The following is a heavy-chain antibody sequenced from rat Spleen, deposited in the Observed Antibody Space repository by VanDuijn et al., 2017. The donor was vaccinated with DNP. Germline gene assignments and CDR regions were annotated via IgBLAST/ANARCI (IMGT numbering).Heavy chain of an antibody. Sequence: EVRLVESGGGLVQPGRSLKLSCAASGFNFNDYWMGWVRQAPGKGLEWIGEINKDSRTINYIPSLKDKFTISRDNVQNTLFLEMSNLESEDTGTYYCVTRGDPYDNWFAYWGRGTLVTVSS. CDR3: VTRGDPYDNWFAY. CDR2: INKDSRTI. CDR1: GFNFNDYW. J-gene: IGHJ3*01. V-gene: IGHV4-2*01. D-gene: IGHD4-2*01.